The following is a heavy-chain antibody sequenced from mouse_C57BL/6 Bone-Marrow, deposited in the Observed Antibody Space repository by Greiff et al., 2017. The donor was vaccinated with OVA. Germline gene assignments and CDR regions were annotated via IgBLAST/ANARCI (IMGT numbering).Heavy chain of an antibody. Sequence: VQLQQSGPELVKPGASVKISCKASGYTFTDYYMNWVKQSHGKSLEWIGDINPNNGGTSYNQKFKGKATLTVDKSSSTAYMELRSLTSEDSAVYYCARRGSTFGGFAYWGQGTLVTVSA. CDR3: ARRGSTFGGFAY. CDR2: INPNNGGT. D-gene: IGHD5-5*01. J-gene: IGHJ3*01. CDR1: GYTFTDYY. V-gene: IGHV1-26*01.